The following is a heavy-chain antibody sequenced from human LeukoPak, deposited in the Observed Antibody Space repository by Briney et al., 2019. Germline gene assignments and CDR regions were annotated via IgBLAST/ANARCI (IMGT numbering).Heavy chain of an antibody. D-gene: IGHD3-3*01. CDR2: IYYSGST. CDR3: ARGGGITIFGVVIDDWFDP. V-gene: IGHV4-59*01. Sequence: SETLSLTCTVSGGSISSYYWSWIRQPPGKGLELIGYIYYSGSTNYNPSLKSRVTISVDTSKNQFSLKLSSVTAADTAVYYCARGGGITIFGVVIDDWFDPWGQGTLVTVSS. J-gene: IGHJ5*02. CDR1: GGSISSYY.